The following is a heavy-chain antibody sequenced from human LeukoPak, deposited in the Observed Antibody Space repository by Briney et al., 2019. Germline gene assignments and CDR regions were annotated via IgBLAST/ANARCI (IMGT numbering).Heavy chain of an antibody. V-gene: IGHV3-21*01. CDR1: GFTFSSYT. Sequence: GGSLRLSCEASGFTFSSYTMNWIRQAPGQGLEWVSSISGLSTYIFYADSVQGRFTISRDNAKNSLYLQMNSLRAEDTAVYYCARAGSWYFAFDIWGQGTMVTVSS. CDR3: ARAGSWYFAFDI. D-gene: IGHD6-13*01. CDR2: ISGLSTYI. J-gene: IGHJ3*02.